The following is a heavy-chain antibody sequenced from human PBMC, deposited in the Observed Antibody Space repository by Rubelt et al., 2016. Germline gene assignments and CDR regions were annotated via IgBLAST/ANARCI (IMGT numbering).Heavy chain of an antibody. Sequence: GGGLVKPGGSLRLSCAASGFTYSAYSMNWVRQAPGKGLEWVSSISSSSSYIFYADSVKGRFTISRDNSKNTLYLQMNSLRAEDTAVYYCAREVVGATIDAFDIWGQGTMVTVSS. V-gene: IGHV3-21*01. J-gene: IGHJ3*02. CDR2: ISSSSSYI. D-gene: IGHD1-26*01. CDR1: GFTYSAYS. CDR3: AREVVGATIDAFDI.